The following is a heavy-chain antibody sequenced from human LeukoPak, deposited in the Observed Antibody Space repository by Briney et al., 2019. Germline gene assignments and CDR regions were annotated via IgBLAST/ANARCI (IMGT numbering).Heavy chain of an antibody. Sequence: SETLSLTCAVYGGSFSGYYWSWIRQPPGKGLEWIGEINHSGSTNYNPSLKSRVTISVDTSKDQFSLKLSSVTAADTAVYYCARGSRYNWNYICNYWGQGTLVTVSS. J-gene: IGHJ4*02. CDR3: ARGSRYNWNYICNY. D-gene: IGHD1-7*01. CDR2: INHSGST. V-gene: IGHV4-34*01. CDR1: GGSFSGYY.